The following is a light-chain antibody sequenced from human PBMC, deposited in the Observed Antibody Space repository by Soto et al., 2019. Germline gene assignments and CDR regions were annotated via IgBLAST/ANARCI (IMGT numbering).Light chain of an antibody. V-gene: IGLV7-46*01. CDR3: LLSYNGPYV. Sequence: QAVVTQEPSLTVSPGGTVTLTCGSSTGAVTNGHYPYWFQQKPGQAPRTPIYDTTNRHSWTPARFSGSLLGGKAALTLSGAQHEDEAEYYCLLSYNGPYVFGTGTKVTAL. CDR1: TGAVTNGHY. J-gene: IGLJ1*01. CDR2: DTT.